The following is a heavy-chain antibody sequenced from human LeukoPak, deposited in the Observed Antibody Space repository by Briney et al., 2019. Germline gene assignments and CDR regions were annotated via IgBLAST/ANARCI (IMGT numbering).Heavy chain of an antibody. V-gene: IGHV3-23*01. CDR1: GFTFSSYG. CDR2: ISGSGGGT. J-gene: IGHJ4*02. CDR3: ARVRYYGSGSPTLDY. Sequence: GGSLRLSCAASGFTFSSYGMSWVRQAPGKGLEWVSAISGSGGGTYYADSVKGRFTISRDNAKNSLYLQMNSLRAEDTAVYYCARVRYYGSGSPTLDYWGQGTLVTVSS. D-gene: IGHD3-10*01.